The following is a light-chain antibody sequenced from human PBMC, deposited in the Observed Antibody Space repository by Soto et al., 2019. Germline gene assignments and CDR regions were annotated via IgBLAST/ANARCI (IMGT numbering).Light chain of an antibody. CDR2: TAS. CDR3: QQYSKWPWT. V-gene: IGKV3-15*01. Sequence: EILMTQSPDTLSVSPGERVSLSCRASNSISDRLAWYQQKPGQAPRLLIYTASNRATGIPVKLSGSGYGTELTITISSMKSEDFAVYYCQQYSKWPWTFGLGTKVDIK. CDR1: NSISDR. J-gene: IGKJ1*01.